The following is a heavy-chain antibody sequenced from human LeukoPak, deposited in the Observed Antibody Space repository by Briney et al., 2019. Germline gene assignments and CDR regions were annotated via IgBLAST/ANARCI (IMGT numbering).Heavy chain of an antibody. CDR3: ARVTSRLGWFDP. D-gene: IGHD1-14*01. CDR2: ISHSGRP. J-gene: IGHJ5*02. Sequence: SETLSLPCTVSGYPISSGYYWGWIGQPPGTGLEWIGRISHSGRPYYNPSLKSRVTISVVTSKNQFSLKLRSVTAADTAVYYCARVTSRLGWFDPWGQGTLVSVSS. CDR1: GYPISSGYY. V-gene: IGHV4-38-2*02.